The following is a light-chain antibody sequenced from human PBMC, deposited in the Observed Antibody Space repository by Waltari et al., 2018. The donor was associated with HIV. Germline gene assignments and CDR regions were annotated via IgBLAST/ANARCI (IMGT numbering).Light chain of an antibody. Sequence: QSALTQPASVSGSPGQSITISCPGTSSDVGGYTYVSWYQQHPGKAPKLMIYEVSNRPSGVSNRFSGSKSGNTASLTISGLQAEDEADYYCSSYTSSSTLYYVFGTGTKVTVL. CDR2: EVS. CDR3: SSYTSSSTLYYV. V-gene: IGLV2-14*01. J-gene: IGLJ1*01. CDR1: SSDVGGYTY.